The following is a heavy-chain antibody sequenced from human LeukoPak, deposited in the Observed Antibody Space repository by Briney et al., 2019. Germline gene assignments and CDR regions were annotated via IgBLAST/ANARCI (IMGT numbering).Heavy chain of an antibody. CDR1: GFGVSSNA. CDR2: LGSDGRT. J-gene: IGHJ4*02. CDR3: ARDRGQLVIPFFFDY. V-gene: IGHV3-23*01. Sequence: GGSLRLSCEASGFGVSSNAMAWVRQAPGKGLEWVSGLGSDGRTHYADSVKGRLTISRDHSKNTVYLQMNSLRDEDTALYYCARDRGQLVIPFFFDYWGQGILVTVSS. D-gene: IGHD3-9*01.